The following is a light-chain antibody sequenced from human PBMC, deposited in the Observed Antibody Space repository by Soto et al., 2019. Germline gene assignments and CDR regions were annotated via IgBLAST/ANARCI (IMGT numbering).Light chain of an antibody. Sequence: DIQMTQSPSSLSAAVGDRVTITCRASQTISTYLNWYQQKPGKAPKLLIYAASSLQSGVPSRFTGSGSVTDFTLTSSSLQPEDFATYYCQQSHGIPYTFGQGTKLEIK. V-gene: IGKV1-39*01. J-gene: IGKJ2*01. CDR1: QTISTY. CDR3: QQSHGIPYT. CDR2: AAS.